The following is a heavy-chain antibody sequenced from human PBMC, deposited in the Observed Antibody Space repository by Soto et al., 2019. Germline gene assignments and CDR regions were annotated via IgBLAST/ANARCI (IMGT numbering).Heavy chain of an antibody. Sequence: GESLKISCKGSGYSFPDHWIGCVRQMPGKGLERMGIIYPDDSDTRYSPSSQGQVIISADMSTNTAYLQCNSLKASDTATYFCARRADSPMVWHYFEFWGRGTMVAVSS. J-gene: IGHJ4*02. V-gene: IGHV5-51*01. CDR2: IYPDDSDT. CDR1: GYSFPDHW. CDR3: ARRADSPMVWHYFEF. D-gene: IGHD3-10*01.